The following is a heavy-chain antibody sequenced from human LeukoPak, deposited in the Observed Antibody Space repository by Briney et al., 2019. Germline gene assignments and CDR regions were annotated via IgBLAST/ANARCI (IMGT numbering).Heavy chain of an antibody. J-gene: IGHJ4*02. Sequence: PGGSLRLSCAASGFTFTEYTMNWVRQAPGKGLEWVSLISWNGARIHYGDSVKGRFTISRDNSKKSLYLQMNSLRTEDTALYYCVKDLVAASENVRGWYPMDYWGQGTLVTVSS. D-gene: IGHD6-19*01. CDR2: ISWNGARI. V-gene: IGHV3-43*01. CDR3: VKDLVAASENVRGWYPMDY. CDR1: GFTFTEYT.